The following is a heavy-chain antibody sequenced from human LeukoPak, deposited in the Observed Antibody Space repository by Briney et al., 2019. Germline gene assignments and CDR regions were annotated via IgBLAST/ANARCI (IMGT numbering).Heavy chain of an antibody. V-gene: IGHV3-23*01. Sequence: TGGSLRLSCAASGFTFNNYAMSWVRQAPGMRLEWVSAISTSGDSTYYRDSVKGRFTISRDNSKNTLFLQMNSLAAEDTAIYFCAKRRQSGIGSLYYFDSWGQGTLVIVSS. CDR2: ISTSGDST. CDR3: AKRRQSGIGSLYYFDS. D-gene: IGHD1-14*01. J-gene: IGHJ4*02. CDR1: GFTFNNYA.